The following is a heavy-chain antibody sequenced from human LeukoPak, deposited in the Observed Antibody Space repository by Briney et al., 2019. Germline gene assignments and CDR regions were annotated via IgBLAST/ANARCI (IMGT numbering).Heavy chain of an antibody. J-gene: IGHJ4*02. CDR1: RYTFASYD. V-gene: IGHV1-8*03. CDR3: ARRDGYNYVDY. D-gene: IGHD5-24*01. Sequence: ASVKVSCKASRYTFASYDINWVRQATGQGLEWMGWMNPNSGNTGYAQKFQGRVTITRNTSISTAYMELSSLRSEDTAVYYCARRDGYNYVDYWGQGTLVTVFS. CDR2: MNPNSGNT.